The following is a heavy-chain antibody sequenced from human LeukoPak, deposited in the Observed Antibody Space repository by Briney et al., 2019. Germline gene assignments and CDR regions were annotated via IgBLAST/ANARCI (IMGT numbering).Heavy chain of an antibody. D-gene: IGHD1-1*01. V-gene: IGHV1-2*02. J-gene: IGHJ6*02. CDR1: GYTFTGYY. CDR3: ARDGLEATGMDV. CDR2: TNPNSGGT. Sequence: GASVKVSCKASGYTFTGYYTHWVRQAPGQGLEWMGWTNPNSGGTNYAQKFQGRVTMTRDTSISTAYMELSRLRSDDTAVYYCARDGLEATGMDVWGQGTTVTVSS.